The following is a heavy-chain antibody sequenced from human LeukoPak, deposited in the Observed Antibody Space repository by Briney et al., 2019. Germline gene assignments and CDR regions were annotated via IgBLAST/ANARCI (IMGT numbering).Heavy chain of an antibody. J-gene: IGHJ5*02. D-gene: IGHD3-10*01. V-gene: IGHV4-61*05. CDR3: ARRRSRTGTPNMQRYNWFDP. CDR1: GGSISSSSYY. Sequence: KPSETLSLTCTVSGGSISSSSYYWGWIRQPPGKGLEWIGYIYYSGSTNYNPSLKSRVTISVDTSKNQFSLKLSSVTAADTAVYYCARRRSRTGTPNMQRYNWFDPWGQGTLVTVSS. CDR2: IYYSGST.